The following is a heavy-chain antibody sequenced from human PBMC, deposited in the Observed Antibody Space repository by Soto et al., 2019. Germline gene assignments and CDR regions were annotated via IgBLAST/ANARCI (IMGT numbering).Heavy chain of an antibody. CDR2: ISGTGGST. V-gene: IGHV3-23*01. CDR1: GFTFSTYA. CDR3: ARLYASSGYYPYGMDV. D-gene: IGHD3-22*01. J-gene: IGHJ6*02. Sequence: GGSLRLSCAASGFTFSTYAMSWVRQAPGKGLEWVSSISGTGGSTYYADSVKGRFTISRDKSRNTLYLQMNSLRAEDTAVYYCARLYASSGYYPYGMDVWGQGTTVTVS.